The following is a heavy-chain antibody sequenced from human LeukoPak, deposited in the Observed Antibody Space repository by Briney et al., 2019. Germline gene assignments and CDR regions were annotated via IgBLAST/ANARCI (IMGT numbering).Heavy chain of an antibody. J-gene: IGHJ4*02. V-gene: IGHV1-69*13. Sequence: ASVKVSCKASGGTFSSYAISWVRQAPGQGLEWMGGIIPIFGTANYAQKFQGRVTITADESTSTAYMELSSLRSEDTAVYYCARENVLGALLSGTTSTKKYYFDYWGQGTLVTVSS. CDR3: ARENVLGALLSGTTSTKKYYFDY. CDR1: GGTFSSYA. D-gene: IGHD1-7*01. CDR2: IIPIFGTA.